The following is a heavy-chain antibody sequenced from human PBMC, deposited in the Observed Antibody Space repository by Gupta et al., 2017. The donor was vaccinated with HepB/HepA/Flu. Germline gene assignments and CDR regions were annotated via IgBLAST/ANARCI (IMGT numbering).Heavy chain of an antibody. CDR1: GFTFSTYG. V-gene: IGHV3-30*18. CDR3: AKARWSSSGSRYYFDY. J-gene: IGHJ4*02. Sequence: QVQLVESGGGGVKPGRSLRLSWAASGFTFSTYGMHWVRQAPGKGLEWVAVISYDGSNKYYADSVKGRFTISRDNSKNTLYLQMNSLRAEDTAVYYCAKARWSSSGSRYYFDYWGQGTRVTVSS. CDR2: ISYDGSNK. D-gene: IGHD3-22*01.